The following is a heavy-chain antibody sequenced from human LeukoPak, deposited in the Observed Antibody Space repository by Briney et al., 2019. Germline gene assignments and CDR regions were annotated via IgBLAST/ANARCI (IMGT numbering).Heavy chain of an antibody. D-gene: IGHD2-15*01. CDR1: RGSISNADYY. CDR2: IYYLGTT. Sequence: SETLSLTCTVSRGSISNADYYWGWIRQSPGKGLEWIGSIYYLGTTYYNPSLRSRVTMSVHTSKNQFSLKLSSVTAADTATCYCARLGYCSGGSCYSFRRQQVWGQGTLVTVSS. CDR3: ARLGYCSGGSCYSFRRQQV. V-gene: IGHV4-39*01. J-gene: IGHJ4*02.